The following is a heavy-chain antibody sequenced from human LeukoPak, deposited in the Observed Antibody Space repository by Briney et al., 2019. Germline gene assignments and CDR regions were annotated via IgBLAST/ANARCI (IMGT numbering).Heavy chain of an antibody. D-gene: IGHD2-21*01. CDR3: AKDIVVSGYYGMDV. CDR1: GFTFSNHA. Sequence: PGGALRLSCAASGFTFSNHAMSWVRQAPGKGLQWVSAISSSGGSTYYADSVKGRFTISRDNSKNTVYLQMNSLRGEDTAAYHCAKDIVVSGYYGMDVWGQGTTDIVSS. CDR2: ISSSGGST. V-gene: IGHV3-23*01. J-gene: IGHJ6*02.